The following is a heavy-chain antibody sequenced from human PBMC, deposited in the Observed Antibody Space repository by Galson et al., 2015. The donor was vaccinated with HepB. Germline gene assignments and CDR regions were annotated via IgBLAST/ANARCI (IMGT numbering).Heavy chain of an antibody. CDR3: ARTGMGATPNFDY. CDR1: GFTFNSYS. Sequence: SLRLSCAASGFTFNSYSMNWVRQAPGKGLEWVSSISSSSSYIYYADSMKGRFTISRDNAKNSLYLQMNSLRAEDTAVYYCARTGMGATPNFDYWGQGTLVTVSS. D-gene: IGHD1-26*01. J-gene: IGHJ4*02. CDR2: ISSSSSYI. V-gene: IGHV3-21*01.